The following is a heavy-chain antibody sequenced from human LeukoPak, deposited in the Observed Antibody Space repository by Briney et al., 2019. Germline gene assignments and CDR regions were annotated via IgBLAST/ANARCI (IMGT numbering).Heavy chain of an antibody. CDR1: GGSFSSHY. Sequence: PSETLSLTCGVSGGSFSSHYWTWIRRPPGKGLEWIGEINPRGSTNYNPSLESRVTVSVDTSRNQLSLSLTSVTAADSAVYFCARGLRQGSAWSWGPKEKSYQYMDVWGTGTTVIVSS. D-gene: IGHD6-19*01. J-gene: IGHJ6*04. CDR2: INPRGST. V-gene: IGHV4-34*01. CDR3: ARGLRQGSAWSWGPKEKSYQYMDV.